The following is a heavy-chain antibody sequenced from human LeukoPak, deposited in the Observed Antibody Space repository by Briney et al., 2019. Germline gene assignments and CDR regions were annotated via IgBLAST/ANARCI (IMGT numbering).Heavy chain of an antibody. V-gene: IGHV4-4*02. Sequence: KSSETLSLTCAVSGGSISTNNWWSWVRQPPGKGLEWIGEIYHSGSTNYNPSLKSRVTISVDTSKNQFSLKLSSVTAADTAVYYCARDGRAGSLFASWGQGTLVTVSS. CDR1: GGSISTNNW. D-gene: IGHD6-19*01. J-gene: IGHJ4*02. CDR3: ARDGRAGSLFAS. CDR2: IYHSGST.